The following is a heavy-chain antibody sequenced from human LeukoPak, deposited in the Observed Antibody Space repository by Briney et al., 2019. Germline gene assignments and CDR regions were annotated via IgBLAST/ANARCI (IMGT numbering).Heavy chain of an antibody. V-gene: IGHV3-23*01. CDR2: ISGSAHKI. CDR1: GLTFSNYA. Sequence: GGSLRLSCVASGLTFSNYAVSWVRQAPEKGLDWVSVISGSAHKIRYADSVKGRFTISRDNSENIVYLQMNNLRAEDTAVYYCAGRVTGYSSGYVYWGQGTLVTVSS. J-gene: IGHJ4*02. D-gene: IGHD5-18*01. CDR3: AGRVTGYSSGYVY.